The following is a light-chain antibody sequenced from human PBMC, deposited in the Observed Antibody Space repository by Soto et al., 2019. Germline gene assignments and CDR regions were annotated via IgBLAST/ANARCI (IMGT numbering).Light chain of an antibody. CDR1: QSINTW. CDR2: KAS. CDR3: QQYNSHSSYT. J-gene: IGKJ2*01. V-gene: IGKV1-5*03. Sequence: DIQMTQSPSTLSASVVDRVTITCRASQSINTWLAWYQQKPGKAPKLLIYKASSLGSGVPSRFSGSGSGTDLTLTISSLQPDDFAIYYCQQYNSHSSYTFGQGTKLEIK.